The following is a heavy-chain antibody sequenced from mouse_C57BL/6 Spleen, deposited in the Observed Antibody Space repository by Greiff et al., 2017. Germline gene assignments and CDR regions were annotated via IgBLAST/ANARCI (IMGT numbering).Heavy chain of an antibody. CDR3: AREGEYDYGLYYFDY. D-gene: IGHD2-4*01. CDR1: GYSFTGYY. CDR2: INPSTGGT. J-gene: IGHJ2*01. V-gene: IGHV1-42*01. Sequence: VQLQQSGPELVKPGASVKISCKASGYSFTGYYMNWVKQSPEKSLEWIGEINPSTGGTTYNQKFKAKATLTVDKSSSTAYMQLKSLTSEDSAVYYCAREGEYDYGLYYFDYWGQGTTLTVSS.